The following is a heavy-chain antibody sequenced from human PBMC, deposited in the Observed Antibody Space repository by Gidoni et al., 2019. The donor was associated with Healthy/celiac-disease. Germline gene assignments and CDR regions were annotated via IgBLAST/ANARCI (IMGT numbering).Heavy chain of an antibody. Sequence: EVQLVESGGGLVQPGGSLKLSWAASGFTFSGSAMHWVRQASGKGLEWVGRIRSKANSYATGYAASVKGRFTISRDDSKNTAYLQMNSLKTEDTAVYYCTSGPVVAWGQGTLVTVSS. CDR1: GFTFSGSA. J-gene: IGHJ5*02. CDR3: TSGPVVA. CDR2: IRSKANSYAT. D-gene: IGHD2-15*01. V-gene: IGHV3-73*01.